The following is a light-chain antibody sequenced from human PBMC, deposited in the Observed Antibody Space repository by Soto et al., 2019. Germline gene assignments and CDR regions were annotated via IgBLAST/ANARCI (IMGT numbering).Light chain of an antibody. CDR2: GAY. CDR1: QSVDSSF. V-gene: IGKV3-20*01. CDR3: QQYVSSVT. Sequence: EIVLTQSPGFLSLSPGERATLSCRASQSVDSSFFAWYQQKPGQAPRLLIYGAYKRATGIPDRFSGSGSGKDFTLTISRLEPEDFAVYYCQQYVSSVTFGQGTKVEIK. J-gene: IGKJ1*01.